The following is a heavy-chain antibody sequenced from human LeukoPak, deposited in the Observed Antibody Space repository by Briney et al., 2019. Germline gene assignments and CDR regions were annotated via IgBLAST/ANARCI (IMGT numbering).Heavy chain of an antibody. V-gene: IGHV4-59*01. Sequence: SETLSLTCTVSGGSINSYYWSWIRQPPGKGLEWIGYVYYSGSTNYNPSLKSRVTISVDTSKNQFSLKLSSVTAADTAVYYCARDKGISGYSDAFVIWGQGTMVTVSS. J-gene: IGHJ3*02. CDR1: GGSINSYY. D-gene: IGHD3-22*01. CDR3: ARDKGISGYSDAFVI. CDR2: VYYSGST.